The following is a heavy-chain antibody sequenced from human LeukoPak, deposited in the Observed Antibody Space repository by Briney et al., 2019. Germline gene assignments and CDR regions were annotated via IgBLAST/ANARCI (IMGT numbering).Heavy chain of an antibody. CDR3: ARQLRRPNRYFDL. J-gene: IGHJ2*01. CDR2: INHSGST. V-gene: IGHV4-34*01. Sequence: ETLSLTCAVYGGSFSGYYWSWIRQPPGKGLEWIGEINHSGSTNYNPSLKSRVTISVDTSKNQFSLKLSSVTAADTAVYYCARQLRRPNRYFDLWGRGTLVTVSS. D-gene: IGHD4-17*01. CDR1: GGSFSGYY.